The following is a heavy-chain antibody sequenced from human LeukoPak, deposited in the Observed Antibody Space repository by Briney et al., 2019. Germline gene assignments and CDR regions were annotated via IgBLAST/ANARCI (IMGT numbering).Heavy chain of an antibody. CDR3: AKDVAAMAEFYFDS. J-gene: IGHJ4*02. Sequence: GSLRLSCSASGFTFNCYAMSWVRQAPGKGLEGVSGSSGSGGGTYYSDSVKGRFTISIDTSMNTLYLQMNSLRAEDTAVYYCAKDVAAMAEFYFDSWGQGTLVTVSS. V-gene: IGHV3-23*01. CDR1: GFTFNCYA. CDR2: SSGSGGGT. D-gene: IGHD5-18*01.